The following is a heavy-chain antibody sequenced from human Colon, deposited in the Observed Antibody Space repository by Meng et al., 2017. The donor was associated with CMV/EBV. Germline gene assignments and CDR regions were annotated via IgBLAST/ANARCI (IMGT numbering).Heavy chain of an antibody. CDR2: IDNGAKSYFI. J-gene: IGHJ4*02. Sequence: GEGLGWVARIDNGAKSYFIQYAGSVKGRFAISRDDSGSSLYLQMNSLKTEDTAIYYCARPGYSSGEFDYWGQGTLVTVSS. V-gene: IGHV3-72*01. CDR3: ARPGYSSGEFDY. D-gene: IGHD6-25*01.